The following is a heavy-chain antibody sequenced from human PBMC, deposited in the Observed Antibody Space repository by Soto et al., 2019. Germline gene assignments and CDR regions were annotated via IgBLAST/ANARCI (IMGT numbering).Heavy chain of an antibody. D-gene: IGHD1-7*01. V-gene: IGHV3-33*03. CDR2: IWYDGSNK. CDR3: AAATTWNFHFPY. J-gene: IGHJ4*02. CDR1: GFTISTHG. Sequence: QAQLVEAGGGVVQPGTSLRLSCAASGFTISTHGMHWVRQAPGKGLEWLANIWYDGSNKFYAESVKGRFSISKDNSKNTLYPQMRSLRAEDTAVYYCAAATTWNFHFPYWGQGTQVSVSS.